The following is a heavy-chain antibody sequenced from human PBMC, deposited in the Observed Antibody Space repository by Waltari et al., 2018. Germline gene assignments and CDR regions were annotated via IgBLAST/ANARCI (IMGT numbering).Heavy chain of an antibody. CDR1: EISISSDY. D-gene: IGHD3-16*01. J-gene: IGHJ6*02. Sequence: QVQLQESGPGLVKPSETLSLTCTVSEISISSDYWSWIRQPPGKGLEWIGYNFDSGTTNYNPSLKSRVTISLDTSKNQISLKLNSVTAADTAVYYCARHITFNYDFYGMDVWGQGTTVTVSS. CDR3: ARHITFNYDFYGMDV. V-gene: IGHV4-59*08. CDR2: NFDSGTT.